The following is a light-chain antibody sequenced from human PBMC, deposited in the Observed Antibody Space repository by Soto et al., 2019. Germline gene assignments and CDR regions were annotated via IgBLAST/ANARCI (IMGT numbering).Light chain of an antibody. CDR3: QQYADSPIT. Sequence: EIVMTQSPATRSLSPCYRATFSFRASQRLARNYLAWYQQKPGQAPRRLLYGVSSRATGIPDRFSGSGSGTEFTLAISRVEPENFAVYYCQQYADSPITFGQGTRMEIK. CDR1: QRLARNY. V-gene: IGKV3-20*01. J-gene: IGKJ5*01. CDR2: GVS.